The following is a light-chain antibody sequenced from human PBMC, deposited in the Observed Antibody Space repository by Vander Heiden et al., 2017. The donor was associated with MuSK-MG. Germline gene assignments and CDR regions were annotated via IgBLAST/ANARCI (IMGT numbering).Light chain of an antibody. J-gene: IGKJ1*01. CDR1: QSISSW. CDR2: KAS. CDR3: QQDYNYLST. Sequence: DIQMTQSPSTLSASVGDRVTITCRASQSISSWLAWYQQKPGKAPKLLIYKASSLESGVPSRFSGSGSGTEFTLTISSLQPDDFATYYCQQDYNYLSTFGQGTKVEIK. V-gene: IGKV1-5*03.